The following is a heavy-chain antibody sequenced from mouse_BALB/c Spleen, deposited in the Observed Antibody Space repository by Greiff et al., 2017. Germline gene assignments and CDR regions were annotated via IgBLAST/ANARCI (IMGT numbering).Heavy chain of an antibody. Sequence: EVQLQESGAELVKPGASVKLSCTASGFNIKDTYMHWVKQRPEQGLEWIGRIDPANGNTKYDPKFQGKATITADTSSNTAYLQLSSLTSEDTAVYYCAKGTSMDYWGQGTSVTVSS. CDR1: GFNIKDTY. CDR3: AKGTSMDY. V-gene: IGHV14-3*02. J-gene: IGHJ4*01. D-gene: IGHD2-14*01. CDR2: IDPANGNT.